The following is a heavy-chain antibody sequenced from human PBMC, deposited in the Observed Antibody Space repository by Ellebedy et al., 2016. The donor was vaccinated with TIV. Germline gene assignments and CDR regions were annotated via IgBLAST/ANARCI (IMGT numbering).Heavy chain of an antibody. CDR2: IYYSGST. Sequence: MPSETLSLTCTVSGGSISSGGYYWSWIRQHPGKGLEWIGYIYYSGSTYYNPSLKSRVTISVDTSKNQFSLTLSSVTAADTAVYYCARVYDYVWGSYRYFDAFDIWGQGTMVTVSS. CDR3: ARVYDYVWGSYRYFDAFDI. CDR1: GGSISSGGYY. D-gene: IGHD3-16*02. V-gene: IGHV4-31*03. J-gene: IGHJ3*02.